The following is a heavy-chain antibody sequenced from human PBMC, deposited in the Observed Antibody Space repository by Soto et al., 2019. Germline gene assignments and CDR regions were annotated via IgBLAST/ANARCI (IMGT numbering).Heavy chain of an antibody. D-gene: IGHD5-12*01. CDR1: GFTFSNYA. J-gene: IGHJ4*02. Sequence: GGSLRLSCSASGFTFSNYAMHWVRQAPGKGLEYVSAISSNGGSTYYADSVKGRFTISRDNSKSTLYLQMSSLRAEDTAVYYCVKVWGYSGYVPFDYWGQGTLVTVSS. V-gene: IGHV3-64D*06. CDR2: ISSNGGST. CDR3: VKVWGYSGYVPFDY.